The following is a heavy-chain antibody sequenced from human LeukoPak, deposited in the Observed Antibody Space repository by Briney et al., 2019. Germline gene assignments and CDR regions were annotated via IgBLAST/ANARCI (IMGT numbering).Heavy chain of an antibody. CDR1: GGSMSSFC. CDR2: IDISGST. V-gene: IGHV4-4*07. CDR3: ARVCVGGSSCMDV. D-gene: IGHD3-16*01. Sequence: PSETLSLTCTVSGGSMSSFCWSWIRQPAGKGLEWIGRIDISGSTNYNPSLKGRVTMFVDTSRNQFSLQLSSVTAADMAVYYCARVCVGGSSCMDVWGKGTTVTISS. J-gene: IGHJ6*03.